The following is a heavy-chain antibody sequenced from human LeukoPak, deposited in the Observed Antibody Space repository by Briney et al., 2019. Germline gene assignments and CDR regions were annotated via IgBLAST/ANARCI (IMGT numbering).Heavy chain of an antibody. V-gene: IGHV1-69*13. J-gene: IGHJ6*03. D-gene: IGHD1-26*01. CDR2: IIPIFGTA. CDR1: GGTFSSYA. CDR3: ARGMSGSYYPYYYYMDV. Sequence: SVKVSCKASGGTFSSYAISWVRQAPGQGLEWMGGIIPIFGTANYAQKFQGRVTITADESTSTAYMELSSLRSEDTAVYYCARGMSGSYYPYYYYMDVWGKGTTVTVSS.